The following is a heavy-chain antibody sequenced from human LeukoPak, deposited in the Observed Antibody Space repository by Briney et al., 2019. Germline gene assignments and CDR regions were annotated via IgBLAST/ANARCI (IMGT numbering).Heavy chain of an antibody. J-gene: IGHJ4*02. CDR1: GYTFTDYF. D-gene: IGHD3-10*01. Sequence: ASGKVSCKASGYTFTDYFMHWVRQAPGQGLEWMGWINPNTGDTNYAQKFQGRVTMTRDTSITTAYMEVSRLRSDDTAVYYCGRSYHGSGSPLLDYWGQGTLVTVSS. CDR2: INPNTGDT. CDR3: GRSYHGSGSPLLDY. V-gene: IGHV1-2*02.